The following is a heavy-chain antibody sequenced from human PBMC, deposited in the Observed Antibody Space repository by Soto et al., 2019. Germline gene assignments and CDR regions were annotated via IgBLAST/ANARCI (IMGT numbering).Heavy chain of an antibody. D-gene: IGHD6-13*01. Sequence: QVQLVQSGAGVKKPGASVKVSCKASGYTFTSYGISWVRQAPGQGLEWMGWISAYNGNTNYAQKLQGRVTMTTDTSTSTACMELRSLRSDDTAVYYCARAGTGAAAGLRYYYGMDVWGQGTTVTVSS. CDR1: GYTFTSYG. CDR2: ISAYNGNT. CDR3: ARAGTGAAAGLRYYYGMDV. V-gene: IGHV1-18*04. J-gene: IGHJ6*02.